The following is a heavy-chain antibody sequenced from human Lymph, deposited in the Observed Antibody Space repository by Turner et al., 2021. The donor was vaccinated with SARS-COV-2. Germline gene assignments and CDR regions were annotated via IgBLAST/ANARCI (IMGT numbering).Heavy chain of an antibody. Sequence: QVQLVESGGGVVQPGRSLRLSCAASGFTFSTYAIYWVRQAPGKGLEGVAVISYDGSNKYYADSVKGRFTISRDNSKNTLYLQMNSLRAEDTAVYYCARYASGGYFYYGMDVWGQGTTVTVSS. CDR3: ARYASGGYFYYGMDV. J-gene: IGHJ6*02. CDR1: GFTFSTYA. CDR2: ISYDGSNK. V-gene: IGHV3-30*04. D-gene: IGHD3-10*01.